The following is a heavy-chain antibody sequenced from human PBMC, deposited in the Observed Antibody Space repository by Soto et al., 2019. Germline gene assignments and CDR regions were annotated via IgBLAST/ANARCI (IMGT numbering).Heavy chain of an antibody. CDR2: ISGSGGST. CDR3: AKGGSQQLVRGVLGV. J-gene: IGHJ6*02. CDR1: GFTFSSYA. V-gene: IGHV3-23*01. D-gene: IGHD6-13*01. Sequence: RRLSCAASGFTFSSYAMSWVRQAPGKGLEWVSAISGSGGSTYYADSVKGRFTISRDNSKNTLYLQMNSLRAEDTAVYYCAKGGSQQLVRGVLGVWGQGTTVTVSS.